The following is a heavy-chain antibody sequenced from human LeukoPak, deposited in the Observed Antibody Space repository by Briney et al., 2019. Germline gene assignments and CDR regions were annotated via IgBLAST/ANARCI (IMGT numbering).Heavy chain of an antibody. CDR1: GFTFSSYG. CDR3: AKAMTRLAFDY. V-gene: IGHV3-30*02. Sequence: GGSLRLSCAASGFTFSSYGMHWVRQAPGKGLEWVAFIRYDGSDKNYADSVKGRFTISRDNSKNTLYLQMNSLRAEDTAVYYCAKAMTRLAFDYWGQGTLVTVSS. D-gene: IGHD6-19*01. CDR2: IRYDGSDK. J-gene: IGHJ4*02.